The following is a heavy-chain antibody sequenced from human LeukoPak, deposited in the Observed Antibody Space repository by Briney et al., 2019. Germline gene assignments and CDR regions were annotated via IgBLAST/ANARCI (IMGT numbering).Heavy chain of an antibody. Sequence: ETLSLTCPVSDYSISSYFRGLIRPPPGKGLEGIGYIHYSGSTDYNPSLKSRVTISLDTSKSQFSLKLSSVTAADTAVYYCARHLSRAHSFFDYWSQGTLVTVSS. D-gene: IGHD3-16*02. V-gene: IGHV4-59*08. J-gene: IGHJ4*02. CDR2: IHYSGST. CDR3: ARHLSRAHSFFDY. CDR1: DYSISSYF.